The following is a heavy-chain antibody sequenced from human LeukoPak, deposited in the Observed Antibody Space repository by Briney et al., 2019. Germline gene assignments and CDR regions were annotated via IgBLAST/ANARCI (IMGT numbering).Heavy chain of an antibody. CDR3: ARDKFVVWGPLYSSSWYDAFDI. CDR2: IYYSGST. J-gene: IGHJ3*02. CDR1: GFTFSSYA. Sequence: PGGSLRLSCAASGFTFSSYAMSWVRQAPGKGLEWIGSIYYSGSTYYNPSLKSRVTISVDTSKNQFSLKLSSVTAADTAVYYCARDKFVVWGPLYSSSWYDAFDIWGQGTMVTVSS. V-gene: IGHV4-39*07. D-gene: IGHD6-13*01.